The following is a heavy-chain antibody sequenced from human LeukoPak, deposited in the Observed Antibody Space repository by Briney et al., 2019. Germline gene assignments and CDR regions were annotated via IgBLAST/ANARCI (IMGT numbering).Heavy chain of an antibody. Sequence: PSETLSLTCTVSGGSISNYYWTWIRQPPGKGLEWIAYVYYSGSTNYNPSLKSRVSISVDTSKNQFSLKLSSVTAADTAVYYCARVKNRIAAAGTGWFDPWGQGTLVTVSS. D-gene: IGHD6-13*01. CDR3: ARVKNRIAAAGTGWFDP. V-gene: IGHV4-59*12. J-gene: IGHJ5*02. CDR2: VYYSGST. CDR1: GGSISNYY.